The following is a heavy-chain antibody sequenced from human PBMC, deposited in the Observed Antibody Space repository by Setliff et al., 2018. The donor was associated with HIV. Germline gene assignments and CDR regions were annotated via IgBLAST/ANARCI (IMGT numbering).Heavy chain of an antibody. D-gene: IGHD2-2*01. V-gene: IGHV1-69*10. CDR2: IIPILGIA. CDR3: ASTSSTKTLPDAFDI. J-gene: IGHJ3*02. CDR1: GYTFTGYY. Sequence: SVKVSCKASGYTFTGYYMHWVRQAPGQGLEWMGGIIPILGIANYAQKFQGRVTITADKSTSTAYMELSSLRSEDTAVYYCASTSSTKTLPDAFDIWGQGTMVTVSS.